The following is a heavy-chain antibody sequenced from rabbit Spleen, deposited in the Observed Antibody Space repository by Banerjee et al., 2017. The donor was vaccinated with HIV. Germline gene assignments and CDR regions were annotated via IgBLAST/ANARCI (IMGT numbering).Heavy chain of an antibody. V-gene: IGHV1S40*01. CDR3: ARDDINIGGFHFNL. Sequence: QSLEESGGGLVKPGASLTLTCKASGFSFTYIDYLCWVRQPPGKGPEWIACVAAGVSFTSYYATWAKGRFTISRTSSTTVTLQMTSLTAADTATYFCARDDINIGGFHFNLWGPGTLVTVS. J-gene: IGHJ4*01. D-gene: IGHD3-1*01. CDR1: GFSFTYIDY. CDR2: VAAGVSFTS.